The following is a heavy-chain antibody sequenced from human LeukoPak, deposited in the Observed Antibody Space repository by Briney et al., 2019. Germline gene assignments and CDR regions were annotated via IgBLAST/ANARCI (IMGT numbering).Heavy chain of an antibody. Sequence: ASVKVSCKASGYTFTGYYMHWVRQAPGQGLEWMGWINPNSGGTNYAQKFQGRVTMTRNTSISTAYMELSSLRSEDTAVYYCARGHIVVVPAASGWFDPWGQGTLVTVSS. D-gene: IGHD2-2*01. CDR3: ARGHIVVVPAASGWFDP. CDR2: INPNSGGT. CDR1: GYTFTGYY. J-gene: IGHJ5*02. V-gene: IGHV1-2*02.